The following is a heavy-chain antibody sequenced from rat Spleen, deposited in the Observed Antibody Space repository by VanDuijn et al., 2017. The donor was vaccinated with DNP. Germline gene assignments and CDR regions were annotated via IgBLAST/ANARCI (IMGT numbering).Heavy chain of an antibody. CDR2: IRYDGGGT. CDR3: TTVRLATTTPYYFDY. V-gene: IGHV5-20*01. D-gene: IGHD1-10*01. J-gene: IGHJ2*01. CDR1: GFTFSDYY. Sequence: EVQLVESGGDLVQPGRSLKLFCAASGFTFSDYYMAWVRQAPTKDLEWVAYIRYDGGGTKYADSVKGRFTISRDNAKNTLYLQMNSLRSEDMANYYCTTVRLATTTPYYFDYWGQGVMVTVSS.